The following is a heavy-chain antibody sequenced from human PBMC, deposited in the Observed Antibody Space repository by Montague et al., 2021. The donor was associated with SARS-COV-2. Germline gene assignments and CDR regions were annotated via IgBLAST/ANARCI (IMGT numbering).Heavy chain of an antibody. CDR2: LCYSGST. CDR3: ARVRTQKWSGRWFDP. V-gene: IGHV4-39*01. CDR1: GGSISSSSYN. Sequence: SETLSLTCTVSGGSISSSSYNWVWLRQGPGQGWEGIGNLCYSGSTYYYPSIKIRVTIAVHTSKNQFPLKLSTVTAADTDVCYCARVRTQKWSGRWFDPWGQGTLVTVSS. D-gene: IGHD3-10*02. J-gene: IGHJ5*02.